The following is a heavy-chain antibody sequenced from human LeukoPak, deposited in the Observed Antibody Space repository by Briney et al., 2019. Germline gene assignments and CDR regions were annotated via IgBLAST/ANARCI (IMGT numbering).Heavy chain of an antibody. CDR2: INAGNGNT. V-gene: IGHV1-3*01. CDR1: GYTFTSYA. D-gene: IGHD6-19*01. J-gene: IGHJ6*02. Sequence: GASVKVSCKASGYTFTSYAMHWVRQAPGQRLEWMGWINAGNGNTKYSPKFQGRVTFTRDTSASTAYMELSSLRSEDTAVYYCARGPHSSGWYHADVWGQGTTVTVPS. CDR3: ARGPHSSGWYHADV.